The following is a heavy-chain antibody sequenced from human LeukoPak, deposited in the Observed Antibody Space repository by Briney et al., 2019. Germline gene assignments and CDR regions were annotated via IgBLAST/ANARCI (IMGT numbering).Heavy chain of an antibody. J-gene: IGHJ5*02. D-gene: IGHD6-19*01. CDR2: INPNSGGT. Sequence: ASVKVSCKASGYTFTDYYIHWVRQAPGQGLEWMGRINPNSGGTNYAQKFQGRVTMTRDTSISTAYMELRRLRSDDTAVYYCAKVPLGGWYPLYWFDPWGQGTLVTVSS. V-gene: IGHV1-2*06. CDR1: GYTFTDYY. CDR3: AKVPLGGWYPLYWFDP.